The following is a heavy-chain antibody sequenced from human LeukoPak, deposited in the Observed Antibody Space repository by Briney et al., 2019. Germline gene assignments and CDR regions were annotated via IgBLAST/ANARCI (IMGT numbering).Heavy chain of an antibody. Sequence: GGSLRLSCAASGFTFSSYAMNWVRQAPGKGLVWISRINSDGSSTSYADSVKGRFTISRDNAKNTLYLQMNSLRAEDTAVYYCARGGSEHFREMAASNWGQGTLVTVSS. CDR1: GFTFSSYA. J-gene: IGHJ4*02. D-gene: IGHD5-24*01. CDR3: ARGGSEHFREMAASN. CDR2: INSDGSST. V-gene: IGHV3-74*01.